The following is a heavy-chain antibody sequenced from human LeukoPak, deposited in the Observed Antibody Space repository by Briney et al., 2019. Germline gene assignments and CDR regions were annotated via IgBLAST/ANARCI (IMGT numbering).Heavy chain of an antibody. CDR2: IWYDGSNK. D-gene: IGHD4-17*01. CDR3: ARDHDVTTLDY. J-gene: IGHJ4*02. Sequence: GGSLRLSCAASGFTFSSYGMHWVRQAPGKGLEWVAVIWYDGSNKYYADSVKGRFTISRDNSKNTLYLQMNSLRAEDTAVYYCARDHDVTTLDYWGQGTLVTVSS. CDR1: GFTFSSYG. V-gene: IGHV3-30*19.